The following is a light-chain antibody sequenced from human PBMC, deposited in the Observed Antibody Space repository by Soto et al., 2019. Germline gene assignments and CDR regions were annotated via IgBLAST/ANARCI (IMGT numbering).Light chain of an antibody. V-gene: IGKV1-5*01. J-gene: IGKJ1*01. Sequence: DIQMTQSPSTLSASVGDRVTITCRASQSISSWLAWYQQKPGKAPKLLIYDASSLESGVPSRFRGSGSGTEFTLTISSLQPDDFAPYYCQQYNSYSPWTFGQGTKVEIK. CDR3: QQYNSYSPWT. CDR1: QSISSW. CDR2: DAS.